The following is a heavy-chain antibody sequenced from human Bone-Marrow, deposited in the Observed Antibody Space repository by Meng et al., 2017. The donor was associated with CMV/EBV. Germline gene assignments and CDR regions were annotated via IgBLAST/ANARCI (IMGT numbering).Heavy chain of an antibody. CDR1: GVTFSDYY. D-gene: IGHD2-15*01. V-gene: IGHV3-23*01. CDR3: AKELIHDKCSCSRYGMDV. J-gene: IGHJ6*02. Sequence: GGSLSLSCAASGVTFSDYYMSWVRQAPGKGLEWISAISGSGGSTYYADSVKGRFTIARDNSKQTLYLQMNSLRAEDTAVYYCAKELIHDKCSCSRYGMDVWGQGTTVTVSS. CDR2: ISGSGGST.